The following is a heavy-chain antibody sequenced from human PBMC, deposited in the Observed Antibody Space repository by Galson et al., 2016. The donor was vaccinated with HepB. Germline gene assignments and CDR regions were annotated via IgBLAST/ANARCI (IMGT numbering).Heavy chain of an antibody. J-gene: IGHJ1*01. CDR2: ISGSGVTT. CDR1: AFTRHA. V-gene: IGHV3-23*01. CDR3: VAAPGGVRYFHH. D-gene: IGHD6-13*01. Sequence: SLRLSCAASAFTRHAMSWVRQAPGKGLEWVSEISGSGVTTYYADSVKGRFTIPRDNSKNTVFLQMSSLRVEDTAVYHCVAAPGGVRYFHHWGQGTLVTVSS.